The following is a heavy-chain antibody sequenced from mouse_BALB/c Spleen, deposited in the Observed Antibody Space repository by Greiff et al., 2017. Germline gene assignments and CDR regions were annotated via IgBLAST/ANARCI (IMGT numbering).Heavy chain of an antibody. CDR1: GFTFSSYA. Sequence: EVMLVESGGGLVKPGGSLKLSCAASGFTFSSYAMSWVRQTPEKRLEWVASISSGGSTYYPDSVKGRFTISRDNARNILYLQMSSLRSEDTAMYYCARAGYDYDGSWFAYWGQGTLVTVSA. V-gene: IGHV5-6-5*01. J-gene: IGHJ3*01. CDR2: ISSGGST. CDR3: ARAGYDYDGSWFAY. D-gene: IGHD2-4*01.